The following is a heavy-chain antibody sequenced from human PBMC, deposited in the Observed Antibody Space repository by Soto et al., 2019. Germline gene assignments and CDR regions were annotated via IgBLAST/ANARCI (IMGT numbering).Heavy chain of an antibody. CDR3: TTGITMVRGILPY. Sequence: EVHLIESGGGLVKPGGSLRLSCAASGLTFSNAWMSWVRQAPGKGLEWVGRIKSKTDGGTTDYAAPVKGRFTISRDHSKNTLYLQMNSLKTEDTVVYYCTTGITMVRGILPYWGQGTLVTVSS. D-gene: IGHD3-10*01. CDR1: GLTFSNAW. J-gene: IGHJ4*02. CDR2: IKSKTDGGTT. V-gene: IGHV3-15*01.